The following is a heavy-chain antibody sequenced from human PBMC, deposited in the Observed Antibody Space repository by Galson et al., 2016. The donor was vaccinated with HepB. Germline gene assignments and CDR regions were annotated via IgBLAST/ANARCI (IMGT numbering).Heavy chain of an antibody. CDR3: VRYCDSNGYYPGGMDV. D-gene: IGHD3-22*01. J-gene: IGHJ6*02. Sequence: SLRLSCAASEFTVSTNHMSWVRQAPGKGLEWVATIYRVGTTSYAESVRGRFTVSRDISKNTLSLQMNSLRSGDTAVYYCVRYCDSNGYYPGGMDVWGQGTRVTVSS. CDR2: IYRVGTT. CDR1: EFTVSTNH. V-gene: IGHV3-53*01.